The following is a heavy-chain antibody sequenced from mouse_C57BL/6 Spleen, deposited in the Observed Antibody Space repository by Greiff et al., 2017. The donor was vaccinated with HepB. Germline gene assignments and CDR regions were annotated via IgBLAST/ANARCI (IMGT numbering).Heavy chain of an antibody. J-gene: IGHJ2*01. V-gene: IGHV5-6*01. D-gene: IGHD1-1*01. CDR1: GFTFSSYG. CDR3: ARDTTVVDDYFDY. CDR2: ISSGGSYT. Sequence: EVKLMESGGDLVKPGGSLKLSCAASGFTFSSYGMSWVRQTPDKRLEWVATISSGGSYTYYPDSVKGRFTISRDNAKNTLYLQMSSLKSEDTAMYYCARDTTVVDDYFDYWGQGTTLTVSS.